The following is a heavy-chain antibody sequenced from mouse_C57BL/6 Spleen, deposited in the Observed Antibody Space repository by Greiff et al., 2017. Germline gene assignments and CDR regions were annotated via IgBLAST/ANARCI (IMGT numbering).Heavy chain of an antibody. CDR2: ISYDGSN. CDR3: AREGPYDGYYQGGFAY. D-gene: IGHD2-3*01. CDR1: GYSITSGYY. V-gene: IGHV3-6*01. Sequence: EVQRVESGPGLVKPSQSLSLTCPVTGYSITSGYYWNWIRQFPGNKLEWMGYISYDGSNNYNPSLKNRISITRDTSKNQFFLKLNSVTTEDTATYYCAREGPYDGYYQGGFAYWGQGTLVTVSA. J-gene: IGHJ3*01.